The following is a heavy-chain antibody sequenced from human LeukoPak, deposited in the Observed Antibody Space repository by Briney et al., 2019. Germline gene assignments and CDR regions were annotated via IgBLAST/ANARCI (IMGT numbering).Heavy chain of an antibody. CDR1: GFTFSSYE. J-gene: IGHJ4*02. Sequence: GGSLRLSCAASGFTFSSYEMNWVRQAPGKGLEWVSYISSSGSTIYYADSVKGRFTISRDNAKNSLYLQMNSLRAEDTAVYYCAKDRLASPAGYFDYWGQGTLVTVSS. V-gene: IGHV3-48*03. CDR3: AKDRLASPAGYFDY. CDR2: ISSSGSTI. D-gene: IGHD2-2*01.